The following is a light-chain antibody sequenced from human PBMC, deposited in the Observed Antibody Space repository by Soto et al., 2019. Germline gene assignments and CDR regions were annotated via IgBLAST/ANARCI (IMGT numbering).Light chain of an antibody. V-gene: IGLV2-11*01. CDR3: CSYAGSYTLV. Sequence: QSALTQPRSGAGSPGQSVTISCTGTSSDVGGYNYVSWYQQHPGKAPKLMIYDVSKRPSGVPDRFSGSKSGNTASLTISGLKAEDEADYYCCSYAGSYTLVFGGGTKLTV. CDR1: SSDVGGYNY. CDR2: DVS. J-gene: IGLJ2*01.